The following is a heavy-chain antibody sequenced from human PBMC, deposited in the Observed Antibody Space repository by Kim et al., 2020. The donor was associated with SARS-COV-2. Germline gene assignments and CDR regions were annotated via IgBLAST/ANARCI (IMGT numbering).Heavy chain of an antibody. V-gene: IGHV3-21*01. D-gene: IGHD2-15*01. CDR1: GFTFSSYS. Sequence: GGSLRLSCAASGFTFSSYSMNWVRQAPGKGLEWVSSISSSSYIYYADSVKGRLTISRDNAKNSLYLQMNSLRAEDTAVYYCARDPVVVVVAATHDYYYYGMDVWGQGTTVTVSS. CDR2: ISSSSYI. J-gene: IGHJ6*02. CDR3: ARDPVVVVVAATHDYYYYGMDV.